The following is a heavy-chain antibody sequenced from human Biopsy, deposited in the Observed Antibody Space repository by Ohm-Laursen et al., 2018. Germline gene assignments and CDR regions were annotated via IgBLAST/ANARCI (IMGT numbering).Heavy chain of an antibody. Sequence: ASVKVSCKASGYSFTSYYMHWVRQAPGQGLDWMGMINPSGFTTSYPQIFQGRVTMTRDTSKSTVYMELSSLRSADTAVYFCARNTGWYGDLYYFDYWGQGTLVTVSS. CDR3: ARNTGWYGDLYYFDY. J-gene: IGHJ4*02. CDR2: INPSGFTT. V-gene: IGHV1-46*01. CDR1: GYSFTSYY. D-gene: IGHD6-19*01.